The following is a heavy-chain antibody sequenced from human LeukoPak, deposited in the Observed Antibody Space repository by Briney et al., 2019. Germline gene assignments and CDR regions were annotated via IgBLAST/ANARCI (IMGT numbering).Heavy chain of an antibody. D-gene: IGHD6-19*01. Sequence: GGSLRLSCAASGFAFSVYSMEWVRQAPGKGLEFVSGITNTGGSTYYANSVEGRFSISRDNSKNTLYLQMGSLRADDMAVYYCARDGGWRYDYWGQGTLVTVSS. V-gene: IGHV3-64*01. CDR2: ITNTGGST. J-gene: IGHJ4*02. CDR3: ARDGGWRYDY. CDR1: GFAFSVYS.